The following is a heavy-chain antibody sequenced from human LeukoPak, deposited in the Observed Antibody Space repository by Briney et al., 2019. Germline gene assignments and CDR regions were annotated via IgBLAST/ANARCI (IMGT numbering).Heavy chain of an antibody. D-gene: IGHD3-3*02. Sequence: PSETLSLTCTVSGGSISSYYWSWIRQPPGKGLEWNGYIYYSGSTNYNPSLKSRVTISVDTSKNQFSLKLSSVTAADTAVYYCARDPLSQGWFDPWGQGTLVTVSS. CDR1: GGSISSYY. J-gene: IGHJ5*02. V-gene: IGHV4-59*01. CDR2: IYYSGST. CDR3: ARDPLSQGWFDP.